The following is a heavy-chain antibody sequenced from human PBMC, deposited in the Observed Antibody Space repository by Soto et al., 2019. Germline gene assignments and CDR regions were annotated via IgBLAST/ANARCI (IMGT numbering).Heavy chain of an antibody. CDR1: GFTSSSYW. V-gene: IGHV3-7*04. Sequence: EVQLVESGGGLVQPGGSLRLSCAASGFTSSSYWMSWVRQAPGKGLEWVANIKQDGSEKYYVDSVKGRFTISRDNAKNSLYLQMNSLRAEDTAVYYCARVIYGDYVFDAFDIWGQGTMVTVSS. CDR2: IKQDGSEK. D-gene: IGHD4-17*01. J-gene: IGHJ3*02. CDR3: ARVIYGDYVFDAFDI.